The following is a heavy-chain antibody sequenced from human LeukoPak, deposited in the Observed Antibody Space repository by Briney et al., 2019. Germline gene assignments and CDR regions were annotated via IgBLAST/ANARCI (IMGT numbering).Heavy chain of an antibody. Sequence: PGGSLRLSCAASGFTFSSYAMHWVRQAPGKGLEWVAVISYDGSNKYYADSAKGRFTISRDNSKNTLYLQMNSLRAEDTAVYYCARDPLHYYDSSAPFDYWGQGTLVTVSS. J-gene: IGHJ4*02. V-gene: IGHV3-30-3*01. CDR3: ARDPLHYYDSSAPFDY. D-gene: IGHD3-22*01. CDR2: ISYDGSNK. CDR1: GFTFSSYA.